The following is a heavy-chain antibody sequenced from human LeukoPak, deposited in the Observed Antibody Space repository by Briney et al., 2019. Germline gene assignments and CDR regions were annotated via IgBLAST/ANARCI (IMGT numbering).Heavy chain of an antibody. D-gene: IGHD6-13*01. V-gene: IGHV3-7*01. J-gene: IGHJ1*01. CDR1: GFTFSSYW. Sequence: PGWSLRLSCAASGFTFSSYWMSWVRQAPGKGLEWVANIKQDGSEKYYVDSVKGRFTISRDNAKNSLYVQMNSLRAEDTAVYYCARRESSSWAEYFQHWGQGTLVTVSS. CDR2: IKQDGSEK. CDR3: ARRESSSWAEYFQH.